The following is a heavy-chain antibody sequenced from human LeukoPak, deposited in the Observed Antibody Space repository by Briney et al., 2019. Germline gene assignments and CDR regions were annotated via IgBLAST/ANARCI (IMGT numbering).Heavy chain of an antibody. J-gene: IGHJ4*02. V-gene: IGHV1-2*04. CDR3: ARSRPRIQLWLLDY. CDR2: INPNSGGT. CDR1: GYTFTGYY. D-gene: IGHD5-18*01. Sequence: GASVKVSCKASGYTFTGYYMHWVRQAPGQGLEWMGWINPNSGGTNYAQKFQGWVTMTRDTSISTVYMELSRLRSDDTAVYYCARSRPRIQLWLLDYWGQGTLVTVSS.